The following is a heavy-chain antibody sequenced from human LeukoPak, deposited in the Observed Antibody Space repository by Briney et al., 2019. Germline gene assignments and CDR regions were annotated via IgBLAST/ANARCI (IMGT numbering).Heavy chain of an antibody. CDR1: GYTFTGYY. J-gene: IGHJ4*02. D-gene: IGHD2-21*01. CDR3: AVGIVVVIASDY. CDR2: INPNSGGT. Sequence: ASVKVSCKASGYTFTGYYMHWVRQAPGQGLEWIGWINPNSGGTNYAQKFQGRVTMTRDTSISTAYMELSRLRSDDTAVYYCAVGIVVVIASDYWGQGTLVTVSS. V-gene: IGHV1-2*02.